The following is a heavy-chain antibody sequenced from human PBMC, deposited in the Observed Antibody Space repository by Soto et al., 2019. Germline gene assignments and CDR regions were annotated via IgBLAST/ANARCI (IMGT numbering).Heavy chain of an antibody. V-gene: IGHV3-11*06. D-gene: IGHD3-22*01. CDR2: ISSSSSYT. CDR3: ARDPGGPTYYDSSGYYHP. CDR1: GFTFSDYY. Sequence: QVQLVESGGGLVKPGGSLRLSCAASGFTFSDYYMSWIRQAPGKGLEWVSYISSSSSYTNYAYSVKGRFTISRDNAKNSLYLQMNSLRAEDTAVYYCARDPGGPTYYDSSGYYHPWGQGTLVTVSS. J-gene: IGHJ5*02.